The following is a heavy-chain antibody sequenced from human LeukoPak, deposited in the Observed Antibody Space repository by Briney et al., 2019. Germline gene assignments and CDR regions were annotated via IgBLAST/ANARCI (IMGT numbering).Heavy chain of an antibody. CDR1: GYRFTAYW. V-gene: IGHV5-51*01. CDR2: IFPGDSNT. Sequence: GESLKISCKASGYRFTAYWIAWVRQVPGIGLEWMGIIFPGDSNTRYRPSFQGQVTISVDKSIATAYLQWNSLRASDTAMYYCAKLSYDSSGFKGRHFDYWGQGTLVTVSS. D-gene: IGHD3-22*01. J-gene: IGHJ4*02. CDR3: AKLSYDSSGFKGRHFDY.